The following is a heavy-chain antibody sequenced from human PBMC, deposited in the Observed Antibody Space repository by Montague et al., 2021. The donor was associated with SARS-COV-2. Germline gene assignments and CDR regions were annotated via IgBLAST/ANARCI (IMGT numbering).Heavy chain of an antibody. V-gene: IGHV6-1*01. J-gene: IGHJ4*02. Sequence: KDYAVSVKSRITINPDTSKNQISLQLNSVTAEDTAVYYCARTSATSDYWSQGTLVTVAS. D-gene: IGHD1-26*01. CDR2: K. CDR3: ARTSATSDY.